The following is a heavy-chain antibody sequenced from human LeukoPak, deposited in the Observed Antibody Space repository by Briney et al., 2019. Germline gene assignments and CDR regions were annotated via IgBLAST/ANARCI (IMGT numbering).Heavy chain of an antibody. J-gene: IGHJ6*03. CDR1: GYTFTGYY. CDR3: AREGLMDEHNWNHSRAQYYYYYYMDV. Sequence: ASVTVSCKASGYTFTGYYMHWVRQAPGQGLEWMGWINPNSGGTNYAQKFQGRVTMTRDTSISTAYMELSRLRSDDTAVYYCAREGLMDEHNWNHSRAQYYYYYYMDVWGKGTTVTVSS. V-gene: IGHV1-2*02. CDR2: INPNSGGT. D-gene: IGHD1-14*01.